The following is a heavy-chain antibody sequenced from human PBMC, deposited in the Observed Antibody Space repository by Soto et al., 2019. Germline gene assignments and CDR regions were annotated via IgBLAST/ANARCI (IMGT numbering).Heavy chain of an antibody. CDR1: GGSFSAYY. D-gene: IGHD3-22*01. V-gene: IGHV4-34*01. CDR3: ARTDRAIFYGMDV. Sequence: QVQLQQWGAGLLKPSETLSLTCAVYGGSFSAYYWSWIRQPPGKGLEWIEEIDHSGSTNYNPSLESRVTISVDTSKNQFSLKVSSVTAADTAVYHCARTDRAIFYGMDVWGQGTTVTVSS. CDR2: IDHSGST. J-gene: IGHJ6*02.